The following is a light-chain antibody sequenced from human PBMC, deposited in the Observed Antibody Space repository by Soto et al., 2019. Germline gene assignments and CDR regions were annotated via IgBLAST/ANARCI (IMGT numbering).Light chain of an antibody. V-gene: IGLV2-14*01. J-gene: IGLJ3*02. CDR1: GSDIGTYNF. CDR2: EVA. Sequence: QSVLTQPDSVSGSPGQSITISCSGSGSDIGTYNFVSWYQHHPGRAPKLIISEVANRPSGVSDRFSGSKSGSLASLTISGLQADDEAVYYCSSYTNTGTLVVFGVGTKLTVL. CDR3: SSYTNTGTLVV.